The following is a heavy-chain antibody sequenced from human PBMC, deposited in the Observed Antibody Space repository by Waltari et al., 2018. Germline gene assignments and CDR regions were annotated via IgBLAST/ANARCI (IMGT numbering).Heavy chain of an antibody. J-gene: IGHJ4*02. Sequence: QVQLVQSGAEVKKPGASVKVACKASGYALNNYGISWVRQARGQGLEWMAWISTYSGDSNYAHKVQGRVTLTTDTSTSTVYLELRSLRSDDPGVYYCARDRRISLSQSTNYFDYWGQGTLVTVAS. CDR1: GYALNNYG. CDR3: ARDRRISLSQSTNYFDY. CDR2: ISTYSGDS. V-gene: IGHV1-18*01.